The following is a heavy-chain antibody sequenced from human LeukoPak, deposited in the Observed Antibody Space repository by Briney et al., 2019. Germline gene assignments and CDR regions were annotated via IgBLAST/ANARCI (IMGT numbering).Heavy chain of an antibody. V-gene: IGHV3-48*01. CDR1: GFTFSSYS. CDR2: IISSISTI. Sequence: PGGSLRLSCAASGFTFSSYSTNWVRQAQGKGLEWVSYIISSISTIYYTDSVKGRFTISRDNAKNSLYLQMNSLIAEDTAVYYCARVNYGVYYCDYWGQGTLVTVSS. J-gene: IGHJ4*02. CDR3: ARVNYGVYYCDY. D-gene: IGHD4-17*01.